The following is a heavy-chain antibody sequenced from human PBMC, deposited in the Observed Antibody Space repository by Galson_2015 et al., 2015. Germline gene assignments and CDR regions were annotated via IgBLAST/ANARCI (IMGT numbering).Heavy chain of an antibody. Sequence: EIKHTGSTTYNPSLKSRVTISVDTSRKQFSLKLTSVTVADTAIYYCARGLYNSGWYRYWGQGTLVTVSS. J-gene: IGHJ4*02. CDR2: IKHTGST. V-gene: IGHV4-34*13. CDR3: ARGLYNSGWYRY. D-gene: IGHD6-19*01.